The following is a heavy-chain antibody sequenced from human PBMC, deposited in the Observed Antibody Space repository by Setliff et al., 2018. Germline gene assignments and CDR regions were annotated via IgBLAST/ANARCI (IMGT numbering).Heavy chain of an antibody. J-gene: IGHJ6*03. D-gene: IGHD2-2*01. Sequence: GGSLRLSCAASGVTFSRHAMHWVRQAPGKGLEWVAVMSNDGSDKNYADSGKGRFTTSRDNSKNTLYLQMNSLRAEDTAVYYCARTYCSDTSCYDYYYYMDVWGKGTTVTVSS. CDR3: ARTYCSDTSCYDYYYYMDV. CDR2: MSNDGSDK. V-gene: IGHV3-30*01. CDR1: GVTFSRHA.